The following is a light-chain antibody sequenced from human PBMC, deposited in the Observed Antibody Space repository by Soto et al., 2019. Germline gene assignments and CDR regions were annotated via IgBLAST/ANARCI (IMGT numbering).Light chain of an antibody. CDR3: QQYYRTRT. CDR1: QSVLYSSNNKNY. V-gene: IGKV4-1*01. Sequence: DIVMTQSPGSLAVSLGERATINCKSSQSVLYSSNNKNYLAWYQQKPGQPPKLLIYWASTRESGVPDRFSGSGSGTDFTLTISSLEAEDVAVYYCQQYYRTRTFGQGTKVEIK. CDR2: WAS. J-gene: IGKJ1*01.